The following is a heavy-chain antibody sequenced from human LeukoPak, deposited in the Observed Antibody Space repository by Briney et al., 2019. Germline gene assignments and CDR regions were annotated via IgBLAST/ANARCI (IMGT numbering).Heavy chain of an antibody. V-gene: IGHV4-34*01. D-gene: IGHD3-10*01. CDR2: INHSGST. CDR1: GGSFSGYH. CDR3: ALLWFGNWFDP. J-gene: IGHJ5*02. Sequence: SETLSPTCAVYGGSFSGYHWSWIRQPPGKGLEWIGEINHSGSTNYNPSLKSRVTISVDTSKNQFSLKLSSVTAADTAVYYCALLWFGNWFDPWGQGTLVTVSS.